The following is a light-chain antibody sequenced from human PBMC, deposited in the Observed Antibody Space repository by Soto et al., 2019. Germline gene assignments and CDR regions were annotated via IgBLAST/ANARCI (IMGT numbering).Light chain of an antibody. V-gene: IGKV1D-12*01. J-gene: IGKJ4*01. CDR3: QQANSFPLT. CDR2: DAS. CDR1: QGISSW. Sequence: DIQLTQSPSSVSSSVGDRVTITCRASQGISSWLAWYQQKLGKAPNLLIYDASILQSGVPSRFSGSGSGTEFTLTISSLQPEDFATYYFQQANSFPLTFGGGTKVEIK.